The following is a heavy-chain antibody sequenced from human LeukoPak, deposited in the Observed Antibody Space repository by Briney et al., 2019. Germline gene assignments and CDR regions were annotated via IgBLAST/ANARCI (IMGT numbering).Heavy chain of an antibody. J-gene: IGHJ4*02. D-gene: IGHD6-13*01. V-gene: IGHV4-34*01. CDR3: AGLAEGSDY. CDR1: GGSFSGYY. CDR2: INHSGST. Sequence: PSETLSLTCAVYGGSFSGYYWSWIRQPPGKWLEWIGEINHSGSTNYNPSFKSRVTISVDTSKNQFSLKLRSVTAADTAVYYCAGLAEGSDYWGQGILVTVSS.